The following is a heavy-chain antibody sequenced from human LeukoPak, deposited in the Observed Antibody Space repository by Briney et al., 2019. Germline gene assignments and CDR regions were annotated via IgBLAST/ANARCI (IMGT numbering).Heavy chain of an antibody. D-gene: IGHD6-19*01. CDR1: GFTFSSYS. V-gene: IGHV3-21*01. CDR2: ISSSSSYI. J-gene: IGHJ4*02. CDR3: ARRLVAVAVTDY. Sequence: PGGSLRLSCAASGFTFSSYSMNWVRQARGKGLEWVSSISSSSSYIYYADSVKGRFTISRDNAKNSLYLQMNSLRAEDTAVYYCARRLVAVAVTDYWGQGTLVTVSS.